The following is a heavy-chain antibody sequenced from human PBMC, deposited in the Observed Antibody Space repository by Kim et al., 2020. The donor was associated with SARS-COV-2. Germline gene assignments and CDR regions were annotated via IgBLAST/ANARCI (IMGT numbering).Heavy chain of an antibody. CDR3: ATPYSSPYYYDSSGQYYVDY. V-gene: IGHV4-39*01. CDR1: GGSISSSSYY. J-gene: IGHJ4*02. Sequence: SETLSLTCTVSGGSISSSSYYWGWIRQPPGKGLEWIGSIYYSGSTYYNPSLKSRVTISVDTSKNQFSLKLSSVTAADTAVYYCATPYSSPYYYDSSGQYYVDYGGQGTLVTVSA. D-gene: IGHD3-22*01. CDR2: IYYSGST.